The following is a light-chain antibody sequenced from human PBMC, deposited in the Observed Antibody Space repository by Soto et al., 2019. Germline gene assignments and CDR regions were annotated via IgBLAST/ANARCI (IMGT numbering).Light chain of an antibody. V-gene: IGKV1-5*03. J-gene: IGKJ1*01. CDR1: QTISSW. Sequence: DIQMTQSPCSLSASVGDRVTITCRASQTISSWLAWYQQKPRKAPKLLIYKASTLKSGVPPRFSGSGSGTDFTLAISSLQPEDSATYYCLQDINYPWTFGQGTKV. CDR3: LQDINYPWT. CDR2: KAS.